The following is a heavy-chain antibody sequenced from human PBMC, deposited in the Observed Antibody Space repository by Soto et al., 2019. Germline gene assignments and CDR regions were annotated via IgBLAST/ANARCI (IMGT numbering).Heavy chain of an antibody. CDR2: IIPILGIA. V-gene: IGHV1-69*02. Sequence: QVQLVQSGAEVKQPGSSVKVSCKASGGTFSSYTISWVRQAPGQGLEWMGRIIPILGIANYAQKFQGRVTITADKSTSTAYLELSSLRSEDTAVYYCARAGGGVVVPAADWYFDLWGRGTLVTVSS. J-gene: IGHJ2*01. D-gene: IGHD2-2*01. CDR3: ARAGGGVVVPAADWYFDL. CDR1: GGTFSSYT.